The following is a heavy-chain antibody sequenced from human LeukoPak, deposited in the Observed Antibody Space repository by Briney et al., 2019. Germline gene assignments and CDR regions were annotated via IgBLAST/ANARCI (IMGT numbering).Heavy chain of an antibody. CDR3: ARDLGATIFDFDY. V-gene: IGHV3-48*01. Sequence: GGSLRLSCAASGFTFSSYGVHWVRQAPGKGLEWVSSISSIGSTIYYADSMKGRFTISRDNAKNSLYLQMNSLRVEDTAVYYCARDLGATIFDFDYWGQGTLVTVSS. D-gene: IGHD1-26*01. CDR1: GFTFSSYG. CDR2: ISSIGSTI. J-gene: IGHJ4*02.